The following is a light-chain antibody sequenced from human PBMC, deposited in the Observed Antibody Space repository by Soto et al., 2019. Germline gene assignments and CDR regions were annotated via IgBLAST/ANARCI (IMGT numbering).Light chain of an antibody. CDR2: DAS. CDR3: QQYDNGPPYT. J-gene: IGKJ2*01. CDR1: QDISTY. V-gene: IGKV1-33*01. Sequence: DVQMTQSPSSLSASVGDRVTITCQASQDISTYLNWYQQKPGKAPELLIFDASYLQTGVGSRFSGSGSGTDFTLTISSLQPEDIATDYCQQYDNGPPYTFGRGTKLEI.